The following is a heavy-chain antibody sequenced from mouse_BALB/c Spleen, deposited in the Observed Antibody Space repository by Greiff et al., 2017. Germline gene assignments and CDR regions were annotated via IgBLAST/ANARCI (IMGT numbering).Heavy chain of an antibody. CDR1: GFSLTSYG. CDR2: IWAGGST. J-gene: IGHJ2*01. V-gene: IGHV2-9*02. CDR3: ARDYYGSSELYYFDY. Sequence: VMLVESGPGLVAPSQSLSITCTVSGFSLTSYGVHWVRQPPGKGLEWLGVIWAGGSTNYNSALMSRLSISKDNSKSQVFLKMNSLQTDDTAMYYCARDYYGSSELYYFDYWGQGTTLTVSS. D-gene: IGHD1-1*01.